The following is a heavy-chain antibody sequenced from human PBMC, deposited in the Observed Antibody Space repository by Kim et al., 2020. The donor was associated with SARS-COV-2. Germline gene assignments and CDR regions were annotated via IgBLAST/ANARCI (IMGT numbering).Heavy chain of an antibody. V-gene: IGHV3-30-3*01. CDR1: GFTLNSYT. Sequence: GGSLRLSCAASGFTLNSYTMHWVRQAQGKGLEWAAVIAYNANVKFIADSVKGRFTIPRDNSKNTLYLQMNSLRAEDTAIYYCARGHPAGYIFGVDFDYWGQGTLVTVSS. D-gene: IGHD3-3*01. J-gene: IGHJ4*02. CDR2: IAYNANVK. CDR3: ARGHPAGYIFGVDFDY.